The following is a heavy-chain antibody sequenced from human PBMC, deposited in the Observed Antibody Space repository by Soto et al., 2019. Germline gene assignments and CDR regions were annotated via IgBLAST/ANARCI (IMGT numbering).Heavy chain of an antibody. D-gene: IGHD6-13*01. Sequence: TSETLSLTCAVSGYSISSSNWWGWIRQPPGKGLEWIGYIYYSGSTYYSPSLKSRVTMSVDTSKNQFSLKLSSVTAVDTAVYYCARNSGRYSSSFVDYWGQGTLVTVSS. CDR2: IYYSGST. CDR3: ARNSGRYSSSFVDY. CDR1: GYSISSSNW. V-gene: IGHV4-28*01. J-gene: IGHJ4*02.